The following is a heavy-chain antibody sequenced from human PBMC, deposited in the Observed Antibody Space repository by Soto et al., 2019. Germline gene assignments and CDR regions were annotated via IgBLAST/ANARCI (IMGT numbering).Heavy chain of an antibody. D-gene: IGHD2-15*01. Sequence: QVQLVESGGGVVQPGRSLRLSCAASGFTFSSYAMYWVRQAPGKGLEWVAVISYDGNNKYYADSVKGRFTISRDNSKNTLYLQMSSLRAEDTAVYYCARAGCDGGSCYTLVGLRYGMDVLGQGTTVTVSS. CDR3: ARAGCDGGSCYTLVGLRYGMDV. V-gene: IGHV3-30-3*01. CDR1: GFTFSSYA. CDR2: ISYDGNNK. J-gene: IGHJ6*02.